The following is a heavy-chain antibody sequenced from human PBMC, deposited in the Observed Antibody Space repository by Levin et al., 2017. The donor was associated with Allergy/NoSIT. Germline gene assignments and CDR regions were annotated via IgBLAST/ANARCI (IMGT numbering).Heavy chain of an antibody. J-gene: IGHJ4*02. CDR1: GFTFSTYS. CDR3: ARDLSTSNKDFEY. Sequence: AGGSLRLSCAASGFTFSTYSMNWFRQAPGKGLEWVSSITSSGSYIHYADSVKGRFTISRDNAKNSLYLQMNNLRAEDTAVYYCARDLSTSNKDFEYWGQGALVTVSS. D-gene: IGHD2-2*01. V-gene: IGHV3-21*01. CDR2: ITSSGSYI.